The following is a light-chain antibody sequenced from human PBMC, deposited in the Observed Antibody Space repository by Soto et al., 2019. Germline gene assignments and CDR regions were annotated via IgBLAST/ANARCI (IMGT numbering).Light chain of an antibody. CDR3: QHYNTWPWT. CDR1: QSVNSN. J-gene: IGKJ1*01. V-gene: IGKV3-15*01. Sequence: ETVMTQSPATLSVSPGERATLSSRASQSVNSNLAWYQQKLGQAPRVVIYGASTRATGIPARFSGSGSGTEFILTISSLQSEDFAFYYCQHYNTWPWTFGQGTKVDI. CDR2: GAS.